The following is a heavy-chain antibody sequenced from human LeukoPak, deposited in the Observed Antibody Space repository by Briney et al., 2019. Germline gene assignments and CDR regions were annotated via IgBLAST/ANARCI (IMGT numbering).Heavy chain of an antibody. J-gene: IGHJ6*03. V-gene: IGHV4-39*07. CDR2: MYYSGST. D-gene: IGHD5-18*01. Sequence: SETLSLTCSVSGGSISSSGYYWGWIRQPPGKGLEWIGSMYYSGSTYYNPSLKSRVTISVDTSKNQFSLKLNSVTAADTAVYYCARDQWLQSDYYMDVWGKGTTVTVSS. CDR1: GGSISSSGYY. CDR3: ARDQWLQSDYYMDV.